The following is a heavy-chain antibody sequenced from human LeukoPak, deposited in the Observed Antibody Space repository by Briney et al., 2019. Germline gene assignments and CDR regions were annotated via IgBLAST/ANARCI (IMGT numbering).Heavy chain of an antibody. V-gene: IGHV3-23*01. CDR1: GFTFSNYA. D-gene: IGHD2-15*01. J-gene: IGHJ1*01. CDR2: ISGSSVST. CDR3: AKPSCSGGSCGYFQH. Sequence: GGSLRLSCAASGFTFSNYAMNWVRQAPGKGLEWVSAISGSSVSTYYADSVKGRFTISRDNSKNTLYLQMNSLRAEDTAVYYCAKPSCSGGSCGYFQHWGQGTLVTVSS.